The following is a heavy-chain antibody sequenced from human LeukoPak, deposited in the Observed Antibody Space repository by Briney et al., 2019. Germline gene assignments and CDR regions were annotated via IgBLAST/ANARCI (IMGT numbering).Heavy chain of an antibody. CDR3: AKDYYGSGSYLFYWFDP. J-gene: IGHJ5*02. CDR2: ISGSGGST. Sequence: AGGTLRLSCAASGFTFSSYEMNWVRQAPGKGLEWVSAISGSGGSTYYADSVKGRFTISRDNSKNTLYLQMNSLRAEDTAVYYCAKDYYGSGSYLFYWFDPWGQGTLVTVSS. CDR1: GFTFSSYE. V-gene: IGHV3-23*01. D-gene: IGHD3-10*01.